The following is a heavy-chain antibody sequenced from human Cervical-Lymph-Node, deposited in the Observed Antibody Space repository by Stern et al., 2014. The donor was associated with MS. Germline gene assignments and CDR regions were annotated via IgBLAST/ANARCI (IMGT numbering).Heavy chain of an antibody. Sequence: EVHLVESGGGLVQSGGSLRLSCAASGFTFNTYAMNWVRQGPGKGLEWVSAISGSGDSTNYADSVKGRFTISRDNSKNTLYLQMNNLRAEDTAVYYCAKHPYYYDSRPSWFDPWGQGTLVTVSS. V-gene: IGHV3-23*04. CDR3: AKHPYYYDSRPSWFDP. CDR1: GFTFNTYA. J-gene: IGHJ5*02. D-gene: IGHD3-22*01. CDR2: ISGSGDST.